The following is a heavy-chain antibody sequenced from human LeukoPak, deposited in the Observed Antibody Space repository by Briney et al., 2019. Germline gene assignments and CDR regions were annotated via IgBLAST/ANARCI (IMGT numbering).Heavy chain of an antibody. J-gene: IGHJ4*02. CDR3: ARDVWAGVAVSDY. V-gene: IGHV3-7*01. CDR2: IKEDGSIQ. CDR1: GFPLRSHL. Sequence: GSLRTSCVTPGFPLRSHLITRVRQAPGEGLEWVANIKEDGSIQYYLDSVRGRFTISRDNAKTSVYLQLNSLRADDTAVYYCARDVWAGVAVSDYWGQGTLVTVSS. D-gene: IGHD6-19*01.